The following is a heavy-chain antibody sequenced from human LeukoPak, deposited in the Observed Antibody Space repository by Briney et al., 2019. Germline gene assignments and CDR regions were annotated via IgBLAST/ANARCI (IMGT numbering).Heavy chain of an antibody. Sequence: GGSLRLSCAASGFTFSNHAMHWVRQAPGKGLKWVAVISHDGSNTYYGDSVKGRFTISRDNSKNTLDLQMNSLRAEDTAVYYCVTDNGEYSFDFWGQGTLVTVSS. CDR1: GFTFSNHA. CDR3: VTDNGEYSFDF. CDR2: ISHDGSNT. D-gene: IGHD7-27*01. V-gene: IGHV3-30-3*01. J-gene: IGHJ4*02.